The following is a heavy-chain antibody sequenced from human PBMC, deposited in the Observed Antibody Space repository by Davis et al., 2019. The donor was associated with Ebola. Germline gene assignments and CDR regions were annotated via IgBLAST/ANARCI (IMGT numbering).Heavy chain of an antibody. CDR3: ARRRDGYKTFDY. CDR2: IYYSGST. V-gene: IGHV4-61*01. CDR1: GGSVSSGSYY. J-gene: IGHJ4*02. D-gene: IGHD5-24*01. Sequence: PSETLSLTCTVSGGSVSSGSYYWNWIRQPPGKGLEWIGYIYYSGSTNYNPSLKSRVTISVDTSKNQFSLMVSSVTAADTAVYYCARRRDGYKTFDYWGQGTLVTVSS.